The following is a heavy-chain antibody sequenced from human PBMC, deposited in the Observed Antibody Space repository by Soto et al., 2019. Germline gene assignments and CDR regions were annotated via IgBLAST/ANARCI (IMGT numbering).Heavy chain of an antibody. V-gene: IGHV1-69*13. J-gene: IGHJ6*02. D-gene: IGHD1-20*01. CDR1: GGTFSSYA. CDR2: IIPIFGTA. CDR3: ARRYKTGTYYYYYYGMDV. Sequence: SVKVSCKASGGTFSSYAISWVRQAPGQGLEWMGGIIPIFGTANYAQKFQGRVTITADESTSTAYMELSSLRSEDTAVYYCARRYKTGTYYYYYYGMDVWGQGTTVTVSS.